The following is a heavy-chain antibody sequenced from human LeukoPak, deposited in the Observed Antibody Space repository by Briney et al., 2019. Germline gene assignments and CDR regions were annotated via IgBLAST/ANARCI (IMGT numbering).Heavy chain of an antibody. CDR1: GFTFSSYS. D-gene: IGHD6-19*01. J-gene: IGHJ6*02. Sequence: GGSLRLSCAASGFTFSSYSMNWVRQAPGKGLEWVSSISSSSSYIYYADSVKGRFIISRDNAKNSLYLQMNSLRAEDTAVYYCARAVAVAGTHGMDVWGQGTTVTVSS. CDR2: ISSSSSYI. V-gene: IGHV3-21*01. CDR3: ARAVAVAGTHGMDV.